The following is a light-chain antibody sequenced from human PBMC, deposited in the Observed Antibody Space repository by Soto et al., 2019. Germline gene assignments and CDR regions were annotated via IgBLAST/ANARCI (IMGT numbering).Light chain of an antibody. CDR2: GAS. CDR3: QQYGSSPPWT. Sequence: EIVLTQSPGTLSFSPGERATLSCRASQSVSSSYLAWYQQKPGQAPRLLIYGASSRATGIPDRFSGSGSGTAFTLTISRVEPEDFAVYYCQQYGSSPPWTFGQGTKVEIK. V-gene: IGKV3-20*01. J-gene: IGKJ1*01. CDR1: QSVSSSY.